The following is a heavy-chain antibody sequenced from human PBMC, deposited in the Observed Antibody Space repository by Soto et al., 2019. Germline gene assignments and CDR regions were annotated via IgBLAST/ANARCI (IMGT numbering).Heavy chain of an antibody. CDR3: ARGVHYDSSGYYYFY. J-gene: IGHJ4*02. D-gene: IGHD3-22*01. Sequence: QVQLVQSGAEVKKPGSSVKVSCKASGGTFSTYAIDWVRQAPGHGLEWMGGIIPLFGTAKYAQNFQGRITITADESTNTAYMELRSLRSQDTAVYYCARGVHYDSSGYYYFYWGQGPLVTVSS. CDR1: GGTFSTYA. CDR2: IIPLFGTA. V-gene: IGHV1-69*01.